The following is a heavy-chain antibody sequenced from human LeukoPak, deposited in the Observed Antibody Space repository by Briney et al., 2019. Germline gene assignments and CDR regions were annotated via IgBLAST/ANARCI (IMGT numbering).Heavy chain of an antibody. CDR1: GYTFTSYG. D-gene: IGHD3-16*01. V-gene: IGHV1-18*01. Sequence: GASVKVSCKASGYTFTSYGISWVRQAPGQGLEWMGWISAYNGNTNYAQKLQGRVTMTTDTSTSTAYMELRSLRSDDTAVYYCARSFGGSNAMGPDAFDIWGQGTMVTVSS. CDR2: ISAYNGNT. CDR3: ARSFGGSNAMGPDAFDI. J-gene: IGHJ3*02.